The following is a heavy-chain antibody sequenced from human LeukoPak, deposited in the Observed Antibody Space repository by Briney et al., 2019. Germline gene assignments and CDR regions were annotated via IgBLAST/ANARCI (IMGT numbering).Heavy chain of an antibody. V-gene: IGHV3-64*04. D-gene: IGHD1-20*01. Sequence: GGSLRLSCSASGFTFSSYAMHWVRQAPGKGLEYVSAISSNGGSTYYADSMKGRFTISRDNAKNSLYLQMNSLRAEDTAVYYCARGTNWSPLDFDYWGQGTLVTVSS. CDR1: GFTFSSYA. CDR2: ISSNGGST. CDR3: ARGTNWSPLDFDY. J-gene: IGHJ4*02.